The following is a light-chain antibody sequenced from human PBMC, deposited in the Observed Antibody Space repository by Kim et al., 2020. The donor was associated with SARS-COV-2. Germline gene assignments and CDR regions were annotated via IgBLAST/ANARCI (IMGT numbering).Light chain of an antibody. J-gene: IGKJ4*01. Sequence: DIQLTQSPSFVSASVGDRVTITCQASQDISDYLNWYQHKPGQAPKLLILGATSVESGVPSRFSGLGSGTHFTLSIDSLQSEDFATYYCLQYEELPLTFGGGTKVDIK. CDR3: LQYEELPLT. V-gene: IGKV1-33*01. CDR2: GAT. CDR1: QDISDY.